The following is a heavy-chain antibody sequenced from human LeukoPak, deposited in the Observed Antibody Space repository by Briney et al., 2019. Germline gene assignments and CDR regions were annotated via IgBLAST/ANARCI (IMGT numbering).Heavy chain of an antibody. CDR3: AKDQSQVVVAATPDY. V-gene: IGHV3-53*01. J-gene: IGHJ4*02. CDR1: GFTVSSNY. Sequence: GGSLRLSCAASGFTVSSNYMSWVRQAPGKGLGWVSVIYSGGSTYYADSVKGRFTISRDNSKNTLYLQMNSLRAEDTAVYYCAKDQSQVVVAATPDYWGQGTLVTVSS. CDR2: IYSGGST. D-gene: IGHD2-15*01.